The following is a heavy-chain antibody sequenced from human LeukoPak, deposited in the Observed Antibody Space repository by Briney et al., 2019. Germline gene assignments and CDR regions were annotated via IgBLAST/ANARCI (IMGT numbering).Heavy chain of an antibody. Sequence: PSETLSLTCTVSGGSISGFYWSWIRQPPGKGLEWIGYIYHSGSTNYDHSLKSRVTLSVDTSKNQFSLRLSSVTAADTAVYYCARMMTTVTTGFDYWGQGTLVTVSS. CDR2: IYHSGST. V-gene: IGHV4-59*08. CDR1: GGSISGFY. CDR3: ARMMTTVTTGFDY. J-gene: IGHJ4*02. D-gene: IGHD4-17*01.